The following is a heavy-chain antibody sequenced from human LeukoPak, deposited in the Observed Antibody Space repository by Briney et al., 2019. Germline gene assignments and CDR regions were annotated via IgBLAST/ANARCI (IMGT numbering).Heavy chain of an antibody. CDR3: ARRAGYCSSTSCYDWDY. Sequence: PSETLSLTCTVSGGSISSSSYYWGWIRQPPGKGLEWIGSIYYSGSTYYNPSLKSRVTISVDTSKNQFSLKLSSVTAADTAVYYCARRAGYCSSTSCYDWDYWGQGTLVTVSS. J-gene: IGHJ4*02. D-gene: IGHD2-2*01. CDR1: GGSISSSSYY. V-gene: IGHV4-39*01. CDR2: IYYSGST.